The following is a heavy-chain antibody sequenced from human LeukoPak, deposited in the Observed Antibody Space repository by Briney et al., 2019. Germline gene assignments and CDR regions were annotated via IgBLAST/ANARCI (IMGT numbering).Heavy chain of an antibody. CDR1: GYTFTGYY. V-gene: IGHV1-2*02. Sequence: ASVKVSCKASGYTFTGYYIHWVRQAPGQGLEWMGWINPNSGGTNYAQKFQGRVTMTRDTSISTAYMELSRLRSDDTAVYYCARDPPPTYCSSTSCYVFDYWGQGTLVTVSS. CDR3: ARDPPPTYCSSTSCYVFDY. D-gene: IGHD2-2*01. CDR2: INPNSGGT. J-gene: IGHJ4*02.